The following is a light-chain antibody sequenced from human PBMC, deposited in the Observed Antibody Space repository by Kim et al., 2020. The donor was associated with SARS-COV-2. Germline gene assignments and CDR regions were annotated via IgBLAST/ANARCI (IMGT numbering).Light chain of an antibody. V-gene: IGLV1-40*01. J-gene: IGLJ2*01. CDR3: QSYDSSLSGVV. CDR2: GNS. CDR1: SSNIGAGYD. Sequence: QGVNICCTGSSSNIGAGYDVHWYQQLPGTAPKLLIYGNSNRPSGVPDRFSGSKSGTSASLAITGLQAEDEADYYCQSYDSSLSGVVFGGGTQLTVL.